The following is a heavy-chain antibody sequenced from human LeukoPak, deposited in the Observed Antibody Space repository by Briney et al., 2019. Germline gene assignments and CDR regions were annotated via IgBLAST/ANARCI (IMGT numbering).Heavy chain of an antibody. Sequence: SETLSLTCTVSGGSISSYYWSWIRQPPGKGLEWIGYIYYSGSTNYNPSLKSRVTISVDTSKNQFSLKLSSVTAEDTAVYYCARGPPYSSGWLGYWGQGTLVTVSS. CDR3: ARGPPYSSGWLGY. CDR2: IYYSGST. CDR1: GGSISSYY. V-gene: IGHV4-59*01. J-gene: IGHJ4*02. D-gene: IGHD6-19*01.